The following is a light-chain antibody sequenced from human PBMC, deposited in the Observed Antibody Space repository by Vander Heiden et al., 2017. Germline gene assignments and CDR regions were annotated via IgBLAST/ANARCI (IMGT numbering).Light chain of an antibody. CDR3: QQYSIDSPT. J-gene: IGKJ1*01. Sequence: DIQMTQLPSTLSASVGDRVTITCRASQSITTWLAWYQQKPGKAPKLLIYDASNLQSGVPSRFSGSGSGTDFSLTISSLQPDDFATYYCQQYSIDSPTFGQGTKVEI. V-gene: IGKV1-5*01. CDR1: QSITTW. CDR2: DAS.